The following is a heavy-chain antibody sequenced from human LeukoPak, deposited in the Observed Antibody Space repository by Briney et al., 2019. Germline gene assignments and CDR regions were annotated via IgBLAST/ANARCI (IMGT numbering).Heavy chain of an antibody. CDR3: ARSVGYSYGYARFDP. J-gene: IGHJ5*02. CDR1: GYSISSGYY. D-gene: IGHD5-18*01. Sequence: SETLSLTCTVSGYSISSGYYWSWIRQPPGKGLEWIGEINHSGSTNYNPSLKSRVTISVDTSKNQFSLKLSSVTAADTAVYYCARSVGYSYGYARFDPWGQGTLVTVSS. CDR2: INHSGST. V-gene: IGHV4-38-2*02.